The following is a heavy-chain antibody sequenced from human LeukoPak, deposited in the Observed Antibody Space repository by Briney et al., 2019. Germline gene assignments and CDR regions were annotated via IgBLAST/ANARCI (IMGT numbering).Heavy chain of an antibody. CDR3: ARDKRPGIAAAGPRGYGMDV. CDR2: IYYSGST. D-gene: IGHD6-13*01. CDR1: GASITSYY. Sequence: KASETLSLTCTVSGASITSYYWSWIRQPPGKGLEWIGYIYYSGSTNYNPSLKSRVTISVDTSKNQFSLKLSSVTAADTAVYYCARDKRPGIAAAGPRGYGMDVWGQGTTVTVSS. V-gene: IGHV4-59*01. J-gene: IGHJ6*02.